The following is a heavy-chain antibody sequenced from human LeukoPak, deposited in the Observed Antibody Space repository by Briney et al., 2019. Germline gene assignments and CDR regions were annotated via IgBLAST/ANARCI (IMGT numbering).Heavy chain of an antibody. CDR3: ASDDQRLNAFDI. CDR2: IYYSGST. V-gene: IGHV4-39*01. J-gene: IGHJ3*02. CDR1: GGSISSGSYY. Sequence: SETLSLTCTVSGGSISSGSYYWGWIRQPPGKGLEWIGSIYYSGSTYYNPSLKSRVTISVDTSKNQFSLKLSSVTAADTAVYYCASDDQRLNAFDIWGQGTMVTVSS. D-gene: IGHD3-16*01.